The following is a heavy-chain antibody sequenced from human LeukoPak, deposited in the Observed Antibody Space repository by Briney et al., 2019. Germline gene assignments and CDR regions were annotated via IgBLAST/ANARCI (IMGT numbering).Heavy chain of an antibody. V-gene: IGHV4-39*07. Sequence: PSETLSLTCTVSGGSISSSSYYWGWIRQPPGKGLERIGSMYYSGSTYYNRSLKSRFTISVDTSKNQFSLELSSVTATATAAYFCASSRAGTYERPFDIWGQGTMVTVS. CDR2: MYYSGST. CDR3: ASSRAGTYERPFDI. CDR1: GGSISSSSYY. D-gene: IGHD1-26*01. J-gene: IGHJ3*02.